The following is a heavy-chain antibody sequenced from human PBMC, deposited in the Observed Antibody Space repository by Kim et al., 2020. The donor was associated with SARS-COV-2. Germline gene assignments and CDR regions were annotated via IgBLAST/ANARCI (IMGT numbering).Heavy chain of an antibody. J-gene: IGHJ6*02. Sequence: SETLSLTCTVSGGSISSYYWSWIRQPAGKGLEWIGRIYTSGSTNYNPSLKSRVTMSVDTSKNQFSLKLSSVTAADTAVYYCVRDSVWFGELSYYYYGMDVWGQGTTVTVSS. D-gene: IGHD3-10*01. CDR3: VRDSVWFGELSYYYYGMDV. V-gene: IGHV4-4*07. CDR2: IYTSGST. CDR1: GGSISSYY.